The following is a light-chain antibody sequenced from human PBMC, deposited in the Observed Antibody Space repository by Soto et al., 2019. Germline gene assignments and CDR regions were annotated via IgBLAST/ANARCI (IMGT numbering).Light chain of an antibody. Sequence: QSALTQPASVSGSPGQSIAISCTGTSSDVGNYNLVSWYQQHSGKAPKLMIYEGTKRPSGVSDRFSGYKSGNTASRTISGLQAEDEADYYCCSYASTGTYVFGTGTKLTVL. J-gene: IGLJ1*01. CDR1: SSDVGNYNL. CDR2: EGT. CDR3: CSYASTGTYV. V-gene: IGLV2-23*01.